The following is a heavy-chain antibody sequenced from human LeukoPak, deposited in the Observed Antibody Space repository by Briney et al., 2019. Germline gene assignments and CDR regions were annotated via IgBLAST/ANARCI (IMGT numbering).Heavy chain of an antibody. V-gene: IGHV3-23*01. D-gene: IGHD6-13*01. J-gene: IGHJ4*02. CDR2: FGRSGSGT. Sequence: GGSLRLSCAASGFTFGTTAMSWVCQAPGMGPEWVSTFGRSGSGTYYSDSVKGRFTIFRDISRNTLYLQMNSLRDEDTAVYYCAKGSLGSWYYFDLWGQGTLVTVSS. CDR3: AKGSLGSWYYFDL. CDR1: GFTFGTTA.